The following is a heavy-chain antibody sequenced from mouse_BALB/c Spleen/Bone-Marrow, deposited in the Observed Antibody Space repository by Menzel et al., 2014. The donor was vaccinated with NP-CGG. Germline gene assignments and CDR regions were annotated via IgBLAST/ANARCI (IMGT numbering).Heavy chain of an antibody. Sequence: QVQLQQSGTELVRPGTSVKVSCKASGYAFTNYLIEWIKQRPGQGLEWIGVINPGSGTTNYNEKFKGKATLTADKSSTTAYMQLSSLTSDDSAVYFCXXXXYGXXDYWGQGTTLTVSS. CDR2: INPGSGTT. J-gene: IGHJ2*01. V-gene: IGHV1-54*01. CDR3: XXXXYGXXDY. CDR1: GYAFTNYL. D-gene: IGHD2-1*01.